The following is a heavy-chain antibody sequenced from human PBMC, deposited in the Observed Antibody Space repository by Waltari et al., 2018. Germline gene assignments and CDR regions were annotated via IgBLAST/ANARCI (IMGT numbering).Heavy chain of an antibody. CDR1: GGSISRGHYY. J-gene: IGHJ3*02. CDR3: VRSGYIYGANAFDI. V-gene: IGHV4-30-4*08. Sequence: QVQLQESGPGLVKPSQTLSLTCTVSGGSISRGHYYWSWIRQPPGKALEWIGYIYYTGSSYYNPSLKSRVIISVDMSKSQFSLKVSSVTAADTALYYCVRSGYIYGANAFDIWGQGTMVTVSS. CDR2: IYYTGSS. D-gene: IGHD5-12*01.